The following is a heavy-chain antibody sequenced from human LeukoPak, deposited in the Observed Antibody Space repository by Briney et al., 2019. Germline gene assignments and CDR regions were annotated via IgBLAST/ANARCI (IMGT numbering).Heavy chain of an antibody. J-gene: IGHJ6*02. Sequence: SVQVSCKASGGTFSSYAISWVRQPPGQGLEWIGGIIPIFGTANYAQKFQGRVTITADESTSTAYMELSSLRSEDTAVYYCARDEVDGTMVRGVIIGGMDVWGQGTTVTVSS. CDR3: ARDEVDGTMVRGVIIGGMDV. D-gene: IGHD3-10*01. V-gene: IGHV1-69*13. CDR2: IIPIFGTA. CDR1: GGTFSSYA.